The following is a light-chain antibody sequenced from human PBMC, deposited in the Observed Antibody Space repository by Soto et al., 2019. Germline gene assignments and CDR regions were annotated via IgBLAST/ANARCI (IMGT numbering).Light chain of an antibody. CDR2: GAS. CDR3: QQYNNWWT. V-gene: IGKV3-15*01. CDR1: QSVGSD. J-gene: IGKJ1*01. Sequence: EIVMTQSPATLSVSPGERATLSCRASQSVGSDLAWYQQKPGQAPRLLIYGASTRATGIPDRFSGSGSGTEFTLTISSLQSGDFAVYYCQQYNNWWTFGQGTKVDIK.